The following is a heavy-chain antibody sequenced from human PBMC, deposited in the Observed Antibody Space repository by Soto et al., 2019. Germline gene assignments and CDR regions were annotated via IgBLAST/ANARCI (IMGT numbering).Heavy chain of an antibody. CDR2: VYLGGSS. V-gene: IGHV4-4*02. D-gene: IGHD1-26*01. Sequence: VQLKQSGPGLVKPSGPLSFTWAASVGSLRRVTCWVWFRRPPGRGLGWIGEVYLGGSSNYNPSLKSRVTISVDKSKDQISLKLTSMTAADTAIYFCARARSIVGHYSGMDVWGQGTTVTVAS. J-gene: IGHJ6*02. CDR3: ARARSIVGHYSGMDV. CDR1: VGSLRRVTC.